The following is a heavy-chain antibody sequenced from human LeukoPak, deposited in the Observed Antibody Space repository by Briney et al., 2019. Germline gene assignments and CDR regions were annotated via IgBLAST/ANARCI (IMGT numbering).Heavy chain of an antibody. D-gene: IGHD3-3*01. V-gene: IGHV1-18*01. J-gene: IGHJ4*02. CDR3: ARVYYDFWSGYYTDVYDY. CDR2: ISAYNGNT. CDR1: GYTFTSYG. Sequence: ASVKVSCKSSGYTFTSYGISWVRQAPGQGLEWMGWISAYNGNTNYAQKLQGRVTMTTDTSTSTAYMELRSLRSDDTAVYYCARVYYDFWSGYYTDVYDYWGQGTLVTVSS.